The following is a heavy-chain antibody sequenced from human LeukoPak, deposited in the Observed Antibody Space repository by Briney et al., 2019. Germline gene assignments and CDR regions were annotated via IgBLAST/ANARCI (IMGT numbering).Heavy chain of an antibody. Sequence: ASVKVSCKASGYTFTSYGISWVRQAPGQGLEWMGWISAYNGNTNYAQKLQGRVTMTEDTSTDTAYMELSSLRSEDTAVYYCARGGSSSYYYYYMDVWGKGTTVTVSS. J-gene: IGHJ6*03. CDR1: GYTFTSYG. V-gene: IGHV1-18*01. CDR3: ARGGSSSYYYYYMDV. CDR2: ISAYNGNT. D-gene: IGHD6-6*01.